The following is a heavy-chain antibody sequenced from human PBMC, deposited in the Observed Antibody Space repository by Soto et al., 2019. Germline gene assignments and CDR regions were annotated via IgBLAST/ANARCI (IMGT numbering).Heavy chain of an antibody. CDR2: INSDGSRT. D-gene: IGHD4-4*01. Sequence: GGSLRLSCAASGFTFTDYWTHWVRQAPGKGLVWVSRINSDGSRTSYADSVTGRFTISRDNAKNTLYLQMNSLRVEDTALYYCERATYRGFYFDYWGQGTLVTVSS. V-gene: IGHV3-74*01. CDR3: ERATYRGFYFDY. J-gene: IGHJ4*02. CDR1: GFTFTDYW.